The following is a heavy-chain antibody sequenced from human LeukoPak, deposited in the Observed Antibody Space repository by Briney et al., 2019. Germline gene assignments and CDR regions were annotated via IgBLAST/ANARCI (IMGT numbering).Heavy chain of an antibody. CDR1: GYTFTSYG. CDR3: ARAIGSGSYYHY. Sequence: ASVKVSCKASGYTFTSYGISWVRQAPGQGLEWMGWISAYNGNTNYAQKLQGRVTMTPDTSRSTAYMELRSLRSDDTAVYYCARAIGSGSYYHYWGQGTLVTVSS. J-gene: IGHJ4*02. V-gene: IGHV1-18*01. CDR2: ISAYNGNT. D-gene: IGHD3-10*01.